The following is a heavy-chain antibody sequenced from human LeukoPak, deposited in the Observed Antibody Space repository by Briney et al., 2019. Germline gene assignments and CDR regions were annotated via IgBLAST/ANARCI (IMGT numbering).Heavy chain of an antibody. Sequence: GASVKVSCKACGGTFSSYAISWVRQAPGQGLEWMGGIFPIFGTANYAQKFQGRVTITADESTSTAYMELSSLRSEDTAVYYCARGRPNYDYVWGSYPTAYYFDYWGQGTLVTVSS. CDR3: ARGRPNYDYVWGSYPTAYYFDY. CDR2: IFPIFGTA. CDR1: GGTFSSYA. D-gene: IGHD3-16*02. J-gene: IGHJ4*02. V-gene: IGHV1-69*13.